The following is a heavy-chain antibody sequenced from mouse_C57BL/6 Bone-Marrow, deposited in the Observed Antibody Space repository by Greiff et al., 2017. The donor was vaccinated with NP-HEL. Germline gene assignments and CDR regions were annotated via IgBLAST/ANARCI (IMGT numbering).Heavy chain of an antibody. V-gene: IGHV5-9-1*02. CDR1: GFTFSSYA. D-gene: IGHD1-1*01. CDR2: ISSGGDYI. CDR3: TRDYYGFDY. J-gene: IGHJ2*01. Sequence: EVMLVESGEGLVKPGGSLKLSCAASGFTFSSYAMSWVRQTPEKRLEWVAYISSGGDYIYYADTVKGRFTISRDNARNTLYLQISSLKSEDTAMYYCTRDYYGFDYWGQGTTLTVSS.